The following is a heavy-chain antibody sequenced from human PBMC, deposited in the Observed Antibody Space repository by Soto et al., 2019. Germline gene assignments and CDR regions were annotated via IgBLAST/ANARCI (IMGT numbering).Heavy chain of an antibody. Sequence: PGGSLRLSCAASGFTFSSYSMNWVRQALGKGLEWVSSISSSSSYIYYADSVKGRFTISRDNAKNSLYLQMNSLRAEDMAVYYCAKDYSRGRSFHAYWSQGTLVTVSS. J-gene: IGHJ4*01. CDR3: AKDYSRGRSFHAY. D-gene: IGHD6-25*01. V-gene: IGHV3-21*01. CDR2: ISSSSSYI. CDR1: GFTFSSYS.